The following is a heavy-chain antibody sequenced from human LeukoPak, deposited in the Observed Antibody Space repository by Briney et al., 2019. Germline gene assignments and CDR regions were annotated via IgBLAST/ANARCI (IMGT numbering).Heavy chain of an antibody. CDR3: ARDKRGSYADY. V-gene: IGHV4-61*01. Sequence: PSETLSLTCTVSGGSVSSGSYYWSWIRQPPGKGLEWIGYIYYSGSTSYNPSLKGRVTISVDTSNNQFSLKLSSVTAADTAVYYCARDKRGSYADYWGQGTLVTVSS. D-gene: IGHD1-26*01. CDR1: GGSVSSGSYY. CDR2: IYYSGST. J-gene: IGHJ4*02.